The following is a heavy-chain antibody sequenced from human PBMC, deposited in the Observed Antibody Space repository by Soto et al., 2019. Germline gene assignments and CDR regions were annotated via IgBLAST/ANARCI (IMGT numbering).Heavy chain of an antibody. Sequence: QVQLVESGGGVVQPGRSLRLSCAASGFTFSSYAMHWVRQAPGKGLEWVAVISYDGSNKYYADSVKGRFTISRDNSKNTLYLQMNSLRAEDMAVYYCARASADYYYGMDVWGQGTTVTVSS. V-gene: IGHV3-30-3*01. CDR3: ARASADYYYGMDV. CDR1: GFTFSSYA. J-gene: IGHJ6*02. CDR2: ISYDGSNK.